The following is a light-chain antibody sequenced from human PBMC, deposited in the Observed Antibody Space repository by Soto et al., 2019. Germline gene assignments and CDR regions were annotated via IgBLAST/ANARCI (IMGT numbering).Light chain of an antibody. V-gene: IGKV3-20*01. Sequence: EVLLTQSPVILSLYPVVIATLSCRASQSVSRRLAWYQQRPGQSPRLLISGASMRASGVPVRFIGSGSGTDFTLTITRLEPEDFAVYYCQQYGGSPITFGLGTRLDIK. CDR3: QQYGGSPIT. CDR1: QSVSRR. CDR2: GAS. J-gene: IGKJ5*01.